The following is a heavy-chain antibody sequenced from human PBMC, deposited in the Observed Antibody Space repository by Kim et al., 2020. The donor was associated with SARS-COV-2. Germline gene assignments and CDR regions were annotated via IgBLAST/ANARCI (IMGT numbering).Heavy chain of an antibody. V-gene: IGHV3-23*03. J-gene: IGHJ2*01. D-gene: IGHD6-19*01. Sequence: GGSLRLSCAASGFTFSSYAMSWVRQAPGKGLEWVSVIYSGGSSTYYADSVKGRFTISRDNSKNTLYLQMNSLRAEDTAVYYCAKLPYAIAVAGPRQNGWYFDLWGRGTLVTVSS. CDR2: IYSGGSST. CDR3: AKLPYAIAVAGPRQNGWYFDL. CDR1: GFTFSSYA.